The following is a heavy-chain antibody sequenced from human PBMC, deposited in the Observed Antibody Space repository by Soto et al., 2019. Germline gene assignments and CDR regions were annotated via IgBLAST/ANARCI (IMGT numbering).Heavy chain of an antibody. CDR3: ARDLDAYNSTGY. CDR1: GYIFTSLA. Sequence: ASVKVSCKASGYIFTSLAVHWVRQAPGQRLEWMGWINPGNGNTKYSQSFQGRVTITRDTSASTAYMELSSLRSEDTAVYFCARDLDAYNSTGYWGQGTLVTVSS. J-gene: IGHJ4*02. D-gene: IGHD1-1*01. V-gene: IGHV1-3*01. CDR2: INPGNGNT.